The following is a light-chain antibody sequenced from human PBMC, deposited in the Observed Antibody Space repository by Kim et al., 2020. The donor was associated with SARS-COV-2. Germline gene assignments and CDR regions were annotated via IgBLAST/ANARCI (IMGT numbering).Light chain of an antibody. CDR2: EDN. J-gene: IGLJ2*01. CDR1: SGRVASNC. CDR3: QSGRL. Sequence: ESPGKKPSIPCTRSSGRVASNCVQWYQQRPGSAPTSVIYEDNQRPSWVPDRFSGSIDDSSSSASRTISGLKTEDEADYYCQSGRLFGGGTQLTVL. V-gene: IGLV6-57*03.